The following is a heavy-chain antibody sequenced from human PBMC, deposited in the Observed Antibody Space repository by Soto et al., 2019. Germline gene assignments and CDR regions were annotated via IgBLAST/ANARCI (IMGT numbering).Heavy chain of an antibody. CDR1: GCTFTSYY. CDR3: ARDRGYDILTGYHKNWFDP. J-gene: IGHJ5*02. V-gene: IGHV1-46*01. Sequence: QVQLVQSGAEVKKPGASVKVSCKASGCTFTSYYMHWVRQAPGQGLEWMGIINPSGGSTSYAQKFQGRVTMTRDTSTSTVYMELSSLRSEDTAVYYCARDRGYDILTGYHKNWFDPWGQGTLVTVSS. D-gene: IGHD3-9*01. CDR2: INPSGGST.